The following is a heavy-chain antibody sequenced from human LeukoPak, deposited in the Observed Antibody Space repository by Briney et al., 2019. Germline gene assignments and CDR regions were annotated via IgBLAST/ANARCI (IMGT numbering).Heavy chain of an antibody. Sequence: GGSLRLSCAVSGFTFSTEWMTWVRQAPGKGLEWVANIKPDGSDKYYVDSVKGRFTISRDKAKNSLYLQMNTLRAEDTAVYYCARGISLWNGDSWGQGTLVSVSS. CDR1: GFTFSTEW. D-gene: IGHD1-1*01. V-gene: IGHV3-7*04. J-gene: IGHJ4*02. CDR3: ARGISLWNGDS. CDR2: IKPDGSDK.